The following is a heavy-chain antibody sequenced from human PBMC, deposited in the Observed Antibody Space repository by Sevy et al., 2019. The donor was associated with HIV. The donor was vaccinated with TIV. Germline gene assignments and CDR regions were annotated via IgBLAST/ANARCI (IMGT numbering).Heavy chain of an antibody. V-gene: IGHV3-48*01. CDR2: ISSSSSTI. Sequence: GGSLRLSCAASGFTFSSYAMSWVRQAPGKGLEWVSYISSSSSTIYYADSVKGRFTISRDNAKNSLYLQMNSLSVDDTAVYYCVKDFGGPTDYWGQGNVVTVSS. CDR3: VKDFGGPTDY. D-gene: IGHD3-16*01. J-gene: IGHJ4*02. CDR1: GFTFSSYA.